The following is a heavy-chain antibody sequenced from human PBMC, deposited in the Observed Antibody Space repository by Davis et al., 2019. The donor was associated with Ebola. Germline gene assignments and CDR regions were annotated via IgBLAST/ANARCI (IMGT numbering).Heavy chain of an antibody. V-gene: IGHV4-59*08. Sequence: MPSETLSLTCTVSGVSISSYYWSWIRQPPGKGLEWIGYIYYSGSTNYNPSLKSRVIISVDTSKNQFSLKLNSVTAADTAVYYCGGSLGSVSRNGMDVWGQGTTVTVSS. CDR1: GVSISSYY. CDR3: GGSLGSVSRNGMDV. J-gene: IGHJ6*02. D-gene: IGHD5-12*01. CDR2: IYYSGST.